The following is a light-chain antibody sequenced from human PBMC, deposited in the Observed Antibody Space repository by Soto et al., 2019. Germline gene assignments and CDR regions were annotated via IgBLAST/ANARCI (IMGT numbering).Light chain of an antibody. Sequence: QSVLTQPASLSAPPGEKVTISCSGRGSNIGRNYVSWYRQFPGTAPQLLIYDDSKRHSGVPDRLSGSRYGTSASLAIAGRQPGDEAVYYCGTWDESLGAGVFGGGTKLTVL. J-gene: IGLJ2*01. CDR1: GSNIGRNY. CDR2: DDS. CDR3: GTWDESLGAGV. V-gene: IGLV1-51*01.